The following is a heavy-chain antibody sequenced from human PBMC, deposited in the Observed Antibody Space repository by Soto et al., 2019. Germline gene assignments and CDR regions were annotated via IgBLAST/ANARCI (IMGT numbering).Heavy chain of an antibody. Sequence: SETLSLTCTVSGGSISSSSYYWSWIRQPPGKGLEWIGYIYYSGSTNYNPSLKSRVTISVDTSKNQFSLKLSSVTAADTAVYYCARDFSGTTGYFDYWGQGTLVTVSS. CDR1: GGSISSSSYY. CDR2: IYYSGST. D-gene: IGHD1-7*01. J-gene: IGHJ4*02. V-gene: IGHV4-61*01. CDR3: ARDFSGTTGYFDY.